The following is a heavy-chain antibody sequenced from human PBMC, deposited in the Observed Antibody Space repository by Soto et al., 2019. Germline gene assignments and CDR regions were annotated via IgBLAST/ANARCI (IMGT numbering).Heavy chain of an antibody. D-gene: IGHD1-26*01. Sequence: EVQLVESGGDLVKPGGSLRLSCEASGFTFTSYTMNWVRQAPGKGLEWVSSISASSGYIYYADSVKGRFTISRDNAKNSFFLQMNSLRAEDTAVYYCARESGTLGYYYYYGFDVWGQGTTVTVSS. J-gene: IGHJ6*02. CDR3: ARESGTLGYYYYYGFDV. CDR2: ISASSGYI. V-gene: IGHV3-21*01. CDR1: GFTFTSYT.